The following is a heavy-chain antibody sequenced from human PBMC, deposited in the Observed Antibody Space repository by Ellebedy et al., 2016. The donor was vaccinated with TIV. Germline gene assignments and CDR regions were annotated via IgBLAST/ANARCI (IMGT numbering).Heavy chain of an antibody. CDR3: ARGPDYAKSGY. J-gene: IGHJ4*02. V-gene: IGHV4-39*01. CDR1: GGSVSSTRYY. Sequence: MPSETLSLTCSVSGGSVSSTRYYWAWIRQPPGKGLEYIGSVYYSGSPYYNPSFKSRVTLSADTSKNQFSLKLTSVTAADTAVYYCARGPDYAKSGYWGQGTLVTVSS. CDR2: VYYSGSP. D-gene: IGHD4-17*01.